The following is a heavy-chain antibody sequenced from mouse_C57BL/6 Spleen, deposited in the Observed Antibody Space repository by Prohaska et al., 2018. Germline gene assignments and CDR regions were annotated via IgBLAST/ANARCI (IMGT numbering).Heavy chain of an antibody. CDR3: ARGAAYWYFDV. V-gene: IGHV1-18*01. Sequence: HGKSLEWIGDINPNNGGTIYNQKFKGKATLTVDKSSSTAYMELRSLTSEDTAVYYCARGAAYWYFDVWGTGTTVTVSS. D-gene: IGHD3-3*01. CDR2: INPNNGGT. J-gene: IGHJ1*03.